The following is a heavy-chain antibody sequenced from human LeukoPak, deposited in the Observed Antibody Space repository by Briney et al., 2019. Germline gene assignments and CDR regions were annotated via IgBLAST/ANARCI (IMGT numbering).Heavy chain of an antibody. J-gene: IGHJ4*02. CDR3: VRDVWGDRDSYFDY. CDR2: INSDGRST. Sequence: GGSLRLSCAASGFTFSSYWMHWVRQAPGKGLVWVSRINSDGRSTSYAESVKGRFTISRGNAKNTLYLQMNSLRAEDTAVYYCVRDVWGDRDSYFDYWGQGTLVTVSS. V-gene: IGHV3-74*01. D-gene: IGHD2-21*01. CDR1: GFTFSSYW.